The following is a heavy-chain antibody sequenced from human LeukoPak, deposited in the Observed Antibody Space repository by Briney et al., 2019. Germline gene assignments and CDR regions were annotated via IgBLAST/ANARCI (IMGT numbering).Heavy chain of an antibody. V-gene: IGHV3-30*18. D-gene: IGHD6-19*01. CDR1: GFTFDDYG. Sequence: GGSLRLSCAASGFTFDDYGMSWVRQAPGKGLEWVAIISYDGSNKYSADSVKGRFTISRDNSKNTLYLQMNSLRADDTAVCYCAKVDYSSGWWVGYFDYWGQGTLVTVSS. J-gene: IGHJ4*02. CDR3: AKVDYSSGWWVGYFDY. CDR2: ISYDGSNK.